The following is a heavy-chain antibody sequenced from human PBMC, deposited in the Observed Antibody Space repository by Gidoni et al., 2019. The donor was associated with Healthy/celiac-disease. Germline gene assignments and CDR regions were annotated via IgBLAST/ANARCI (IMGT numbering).Heavy chain of an antibody. CDR2: INSGNSNI. Sequence: QVQLVQSAAEVNKPGASLKVSFKPSGYSFTSYAIHSVRQDPGQRLEWTGWINSGNSNIKYSQKFQGRVTITSDTAASTAYMELSSLRSEDTAVYYCARDGVVVPAAIGLPNYYYYYYMDVWGKGTTVTVSS. J-gene: IGHJ6*03. CDR3: ARDGVVVPAAIGLPNYYYYYYMDV. D-gene: IGHD2-2*01. V-gene: IGHV1-3*01. CDR1: GYSFTSYA.